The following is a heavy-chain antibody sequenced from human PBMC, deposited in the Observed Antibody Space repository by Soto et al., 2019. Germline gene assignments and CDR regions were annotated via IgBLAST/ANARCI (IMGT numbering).Heavy chain of an antibody. CDR2: ISYDGSNK. D-gene: IGHD6-19*01. V-gene: IGHV3-30*18. CDR1: GFTFISYG. CDR3: AKGLAVAGYYYYGMDV. J-gene: IGHJ6*02. Sequence: WGSLRLSCAASGFTFISYGIHFVRHSPFKGLEWVAVISYDGSNKYYADSVKGRFAISRDNSKNTLYLQMNSLRAEDTAVYYCAKGLAVAGYYYYGMDVWGQGTTVTVSS.